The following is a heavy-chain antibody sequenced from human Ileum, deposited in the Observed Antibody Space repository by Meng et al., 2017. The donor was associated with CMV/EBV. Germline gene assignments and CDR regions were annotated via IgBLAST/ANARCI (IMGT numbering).Heavy chain of an antibody. Sequence: VLPQVWGPVLCKPPETPSLTFYVHDSSFGDFYCSWPRHLPGKGLEWIGEIHPSGSTHYTPSLESRVSISVHMSNNQFSLKVSSVTAADTAVYYCARGQDNHKGGVHWGQGTLVTVSS. CDR1: DSSFGDFY. CDR2: IHPSGST. CDR3: ARGQDNHKGGVH. V-gene: IGHV4-34*01. J-gene: IGHJ4*02. D-gene: IGHD1-14*01.